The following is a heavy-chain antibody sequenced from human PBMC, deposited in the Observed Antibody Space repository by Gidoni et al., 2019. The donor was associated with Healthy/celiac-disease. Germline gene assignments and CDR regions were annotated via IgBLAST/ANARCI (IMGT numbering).Heavy chain of an antibody. CDR2: INPSGGST. CDR1: GYTFTSYY. J-gene: IGHJ6*02. V-gene: IGHV1-46*01. Sequence: QVQLVQSGAEVKKPGASVKVSCKASGYTFTSYYMHWVRQAPGQGLEWMGIINPSGGSTSYAQKFQGRVTMTRDTSTSTVYMELSSLRSEDTAVYYCARTPPIPVAGHYYYGMDVWGQGTTVTVSS. CDR3: ARTPPIPVAGHYYYGMDV. D-gene: IGHD6-19*01.